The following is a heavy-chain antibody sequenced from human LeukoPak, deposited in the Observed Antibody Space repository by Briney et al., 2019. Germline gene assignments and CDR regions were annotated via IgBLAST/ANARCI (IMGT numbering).Heavy chain of an antibody. Sequence: QPGGSLRLSCAASGFTFSSYGMHWVRQAPGKGLEWVAVISYDGSNKYYADSVKGRFTISRDNSKNTLYLQMNSLRAEDTAVYYCAKGGQLWLLPAYWGREPWSPSPQ. J-gene: IGHJ4*02. CDR1: GFTFSSYG. CDR3: AKGGQLWLLPAY. V-gene: IGHV3-30*18. D-gene: IGHD5-18*01. CDR2: ISYDGSNK.